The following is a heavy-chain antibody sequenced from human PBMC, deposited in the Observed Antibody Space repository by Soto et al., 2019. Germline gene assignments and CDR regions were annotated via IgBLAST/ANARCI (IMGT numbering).Heavy chain of an antibody. Sequence: QVQLVESGGGVVQPGRSLRLSCAASGFTFSSYGMHWVRQAPGKGLEWVAVISYDGSNKYYADSVKGRFTISRDNSKNTLYLQMNSLRAEDTAVYYCARVGYSYGGYWFDPWGQGTLVTVSS. CDR3: ARVGYSYGGYWFDP. CDR1: GFTFSSYG. J-gene: IGHJ5*02. D-gene: IGHD5-18*01. CDR2: ISYDGSNK. V-gene: IGHV3-30*03.